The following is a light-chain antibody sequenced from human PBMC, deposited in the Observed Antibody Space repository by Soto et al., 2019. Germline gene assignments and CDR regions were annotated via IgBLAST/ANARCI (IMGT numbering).Light chain of an antibody. CDR1: SPNIGSNT. V-gene: IGLV1-44*01. CDR3: AAWDDSLNGVV. J-gene: IGLJ2*01. Sequence: QAVVTQPPSASGTPGQRVTISCSGSSPNIGSNTVNWYQQLPGTAPKLLIYSNNQRPSGVPDRFSGSKSGTSASLAISGLQPEDEADYYCAAWDDSLNGVVFGGGTQLTVL. CDR2: SNN.